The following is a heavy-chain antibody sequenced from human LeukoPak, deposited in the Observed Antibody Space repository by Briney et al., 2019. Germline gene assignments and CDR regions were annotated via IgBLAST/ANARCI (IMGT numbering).Heavy chain of an antibody. D-gene: IGHD4-17*01. J-gene: IGHJ4*02. CDR2: INSDGSTT. V-gene: IGHV3-74*01. Sequence: GGSLRLSCAASGFTFSTYWMHWVRQAPGKGLVWVSRINSDGSTTTYADSVKGRFTISRDNAKSTLYLQTNSLRAEDTAVYYCARVVTTDDYWGQGTLVTVSS. CDR3: ARVVTTDDY. CDR1: GFTFSTYW.